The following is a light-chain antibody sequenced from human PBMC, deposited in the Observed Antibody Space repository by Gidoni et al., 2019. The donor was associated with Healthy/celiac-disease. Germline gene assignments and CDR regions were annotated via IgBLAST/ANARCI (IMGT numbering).Light chain of an antibody. Sequence: DPVTITCRASQSISSYLNWYQQKPGKAPKLLIYAASSLQSGVPSRFSGRGSGTDFTLTISSLQPEDFATYYCQQSYSTPFTFGPGTKVDIK. V-gene: IGKV1-39*01. CDR1: QSISSY. J-gene: IGKJ3*01. CDR2: AAS. CDR3: QQSYSTPFT.